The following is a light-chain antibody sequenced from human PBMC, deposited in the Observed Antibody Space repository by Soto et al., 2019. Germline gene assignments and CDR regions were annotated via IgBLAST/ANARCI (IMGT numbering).Light chain of an antibody. Sequence: EIVLMQSPGTLSLSPGERATLSCRASQSVSNNYVAWYQQKPGQAPRLLIAGASSRATGIPDRFSGSGSGTDFTLTISRLEPEDFAVYYCQQYGSSPPYTFGQGTKLEIK. CDR1: QSVSNNY. CDR3: QQYGSSPPYT. CDR2: GAS. J-gene: IGKJ2*01. V-gene: IGKV3-20*01.